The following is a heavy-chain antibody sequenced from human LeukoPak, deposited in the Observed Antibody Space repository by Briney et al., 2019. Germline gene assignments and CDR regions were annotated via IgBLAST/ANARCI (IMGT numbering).Heavy chain of an antibody. CDR3: ATGSIWSNYYYYMGV. CDR1: EFTFSTFW. D-gene: IGHD6-13*01. J-gene: IGHJ6*03. CDR2: IKQDGSEE. V-gene: IGHV3-7*01. Sequence: GGSLRLSCAASEFTFSTFWMTWVRQAPGKGLEWVANIKQDGSEEYYVDSVLGRFTISRDNAKNSLYLQMNSLRAEDTALYYCATGSIWSNYYYYMGVWGLGTPVTVSS.